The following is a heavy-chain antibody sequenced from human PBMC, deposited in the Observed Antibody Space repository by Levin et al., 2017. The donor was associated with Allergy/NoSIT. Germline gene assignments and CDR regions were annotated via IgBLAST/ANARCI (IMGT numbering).Heavy chain of an antibody. D-gene: IGHD2-15*01. V-gene: IGHV4-61*02. CDR3: ARAEVASEH. J-gene: IGHJ4*02. Sequence: SQTLSLTCKVSGGSISSGSYYWSWIRQPAAKGLEWMGRIYSSWSANYNPSLKSRVTISGDTSKNQFSLKLRSVTAADTAVYYCARAEVASEHRGEGTLVTVSS. CDR1: GGSISSGSYY. CDR2: IYSSWSA.